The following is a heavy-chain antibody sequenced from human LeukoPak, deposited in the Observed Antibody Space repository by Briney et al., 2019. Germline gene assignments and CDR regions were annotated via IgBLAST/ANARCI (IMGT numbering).Heavy chain of an antibody. Sequence: GGSLRLSCAASGFTFSSYAMTWVRQAPGKGLEWVSGISGSGGSTYYADSVKGRFTISRDNAKNTLHLQMNSLRAEDTAVYYCAKRPDSCHSSGSGGYWGQGTLVIVSS. CDR2: ISGSGGST. V-gene: IGHV3-23*01. CDR3: AKRPDSCHSSGSGGY. J-gene: IGHJ4*02. CDR1: GFTFSSYA. D-gene: IGHD3-22*01.